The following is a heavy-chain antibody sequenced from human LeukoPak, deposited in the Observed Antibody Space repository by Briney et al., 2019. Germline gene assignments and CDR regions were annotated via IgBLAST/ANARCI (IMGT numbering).Heavy chain of an antibody. J-gene: IGHJ4*02. CDR1: GGSISFYY. CDR3: ARLGGGYAFFDY. CDR2: IYYTGST. Sequence: SETLSLTCTVSGGSISFYYWSWIRQPPGKGLEWIGNIYYTGSTNYNPSPKSRVTISVDTSKNQFSLKLSSVTAADTAVYCCARLGGGYAFFDYWGLGTLVTVSS. D-gene: IGHD5-12*01. V-gene: IGHV4-59*13.